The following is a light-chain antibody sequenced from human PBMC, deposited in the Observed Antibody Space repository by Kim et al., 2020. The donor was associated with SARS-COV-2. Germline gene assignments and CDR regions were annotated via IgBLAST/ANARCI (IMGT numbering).Light chain of an antibody. CDR2: NNN. CDR3: QSYDSTLSSI. Sequence: QPVLTQPPSVSGTPGQRITVSCTGSRSDIGAGYDVYWYQHIPGTAPKLLIYNNNYRPSGVPDRFSGSRSGASASLAISGLQPEDEADYYCQSYDSTLSSIFGGGTQLTVL. J-gene: IGLJ2*01. V-gene: IGLV1-40*01. CDR1: RSDIGAGYD.